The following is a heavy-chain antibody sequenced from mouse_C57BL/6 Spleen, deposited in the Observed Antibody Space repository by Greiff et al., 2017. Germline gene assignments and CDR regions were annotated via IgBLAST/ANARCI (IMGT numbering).Heavy chain of an antibody. V-gene: IGHV1-54*01. D-gene: IGHD1-1*01. J-gene: IGHJ2*01. CDR3: AREGGGVLLGY. CDR1: GYAFTNYL. CDR2: INPGSGGT. Sequence: QVQLQQSGAELVRPGTSVKVSCKASGYAFTNYLIEWVKQRPGQGLEWIGVINPGSGGTNYNEKFKGKATLTADKSSSTAYMQLSSLTSEDSAVYFCAREGGGVLLGYWGQGTTLTVSS.